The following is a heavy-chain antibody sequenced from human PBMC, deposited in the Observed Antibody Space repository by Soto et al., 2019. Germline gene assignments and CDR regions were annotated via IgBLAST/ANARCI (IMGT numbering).Heavy chain of an antibody. CDR1: GGSISSYD. D-gene: IGHD6-19*01. J-gene: IGHJ6*02. Sequence: SWSLCLACTGSGGSISSYDWSWIRQPPGKGLEWIGYIYYSGSTNYNPSLKSRVTISVDTSKNQFSLKLSSVTAADTAVYYCARDGVAVAGTVSDYYYYYGMDVWGQGTTVTVSS. V-gene: IGHV4-59*01. CDR3: ARDGVAVAGTVSDYYYYYGMDV. CDR2: IYYSGST.